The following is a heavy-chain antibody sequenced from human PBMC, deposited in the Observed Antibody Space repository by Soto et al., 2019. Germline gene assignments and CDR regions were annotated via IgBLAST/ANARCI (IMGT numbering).Heavy chain of an antibody. CDR3: AAWAEGATEVH. V-gene: IGHV3-33*01. D-gene: IGHD2-15*01. Sequence: WWSLRLSCETSVFSFSVYGMHWFRQAPGKGLEWVAVIWYDASKQFYAASVEGRFTISRDNSKAILYLQMNSLRAEDTAVYYCAAWAEGATEVHWGQGTLVTVSS. CDR1: VFSFSVYG. CDR2: IWYDASKQ. J-gene: IGHJ4*02.